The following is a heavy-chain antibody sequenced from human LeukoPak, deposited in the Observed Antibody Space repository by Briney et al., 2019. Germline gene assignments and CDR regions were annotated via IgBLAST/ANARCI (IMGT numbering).Heavy chain of an antibody. D-gene: IGHD5-18*01. J-gene: IGHJ6*03. V-gene: IGHV3-74*01. CDR3: ARDGYSYGSGHYYYMDV. CDR1: GFTFSSYA. CDR2: INSDGSST. Sequence: GGSLRLSCAASGFTFSSYAMSWVRQALGKGLVWVSRINSDGSSTVYADSVKGRFTISRDNAKNTLYLQMNSLRAEDTAVYYCARDGYSYGSGHYYYMDVWGKGTTVTVSS.